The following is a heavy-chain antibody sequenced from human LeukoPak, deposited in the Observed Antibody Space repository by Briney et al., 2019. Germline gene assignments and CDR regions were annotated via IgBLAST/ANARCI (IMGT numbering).Heavy chain of an antibody. Sequence: GGSLRLSCAASGFTVSSNYMSWVRQPPGKGLEWMAVISNDGMRKFHADSVKGRFTISRDNSKNTLYLQMDSLTTEDTTLYYCARRRDGYNPELDYWGQGTLVTVSS. CDR1: GFTVSSNY. D-gene: IGHD5-24*01. CDR2: ISNDGMRK. CDR3: ARRRDGYNPELDY. V-gene: IGHV3-30*03. J-gene: IGHJ4*02.